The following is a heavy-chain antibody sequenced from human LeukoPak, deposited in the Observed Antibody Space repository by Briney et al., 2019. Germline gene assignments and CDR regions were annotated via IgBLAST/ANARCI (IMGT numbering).Heavy chain of an antibody. Sequence: GGSLRLSCAASGFTVSSNYMSWVRQAPGKGLEWVSVIYSGGSTYYADSVKGRFTISRDNSKNTLYLQMNSLRAEDTAVYYCARDYVYDSSGYPIQWFDYWGQGTLVTVSS. CDR2: IYSGGST. V-gene: IGHV3-53*01. D-gene: IGHD3-22*01. CDR3: ARDYVYDSSGYPIQWFDY. J-gene: IGHJ4*02. CDR1: GFTVSSNY.